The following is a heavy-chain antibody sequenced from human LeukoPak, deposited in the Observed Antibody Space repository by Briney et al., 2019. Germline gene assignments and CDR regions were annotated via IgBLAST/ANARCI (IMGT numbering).Heavy chain of an antibody. CDR3: ARGYSSGWVRNQLQN. Sequence: GGSLRLSCAPSGFTFSSYEMNWVRQAPGKGLEWVSYISSSGSTIYYADSVKGRFTISRDNAENSLYLQMNSLRAEDTAMYYCARGYSSGWVRNQLQNWGQGTLVTVSS. CDR2: ISSSGSTI. D-gene: IGHD6-19*01. J-gene: IGHJ4*02. CDR1: GFTFSSYE. V-gene: IGHV3-48*03.